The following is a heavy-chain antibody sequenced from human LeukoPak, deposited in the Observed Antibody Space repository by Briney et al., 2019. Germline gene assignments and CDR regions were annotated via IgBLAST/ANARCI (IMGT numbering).Heavy chain of an antibody. CDR3: AKDFRIGYSAHFDY. J-gene: IGHJ4*02. CDR1: GFTFSSYA. Sequence: GGSLRLSCAASGFTFSSYAMNWVRQTPGRGLEWVSTISPSGDSTYHADSVKGRFTISRDNSKNTLYLQMNSLRADDTAVYYCAKDFRIGYSAHFDYWGQGALVTVSS. V-gene: IGHV3-23*01. D-gene: IGHD2-21*01. CDR2: ISPSGDST.